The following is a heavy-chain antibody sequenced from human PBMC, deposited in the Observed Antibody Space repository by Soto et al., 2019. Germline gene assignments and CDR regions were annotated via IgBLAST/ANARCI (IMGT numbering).Heavy chain of an antibody. CDR2: IIPVPGTA. D-gene: IGHD6-6*01. CDR3: AREGDSSYSFDY. CDR1: GYSFRRYT. Sequence: QVQLVSSGAEVKKPGSSVKVSCKASGYSFRRYTISWVRQAPGQGLEWLGRIIPVPGTANYAQKFQGRVTITADKSTGTAYLEVSSLTSQDTAVYYCAREGDSSYSFDYCGQGTLVTVSS. J-gene: IGHJ4*02. V-gene: IGHV1-69*08.